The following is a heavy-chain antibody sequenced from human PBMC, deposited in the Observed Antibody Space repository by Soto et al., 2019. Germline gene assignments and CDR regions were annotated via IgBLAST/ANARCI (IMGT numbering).Heavy chain of an antibody. Sequence: QVQLQESGPGLVKPSQTLSLTCTVSGGSISSGDYYWSWIRQPPGKGLEWIGYIYYSGSTYYNPSLTPRVTLSVDTSKNQFSLKLSSVTAADTAVYYCAGSGYCTNGVCYTLFDPCGQGTLVTVSS. CDR1: GGSISSGDYY. V-gene: IGHV4-30-4*01. CDR3: AGSGYCTNGVCYTLFDP. CDR2: IYYSGST. D-gene: IGHD2-8*01. J-gene: IGHJ5*02.